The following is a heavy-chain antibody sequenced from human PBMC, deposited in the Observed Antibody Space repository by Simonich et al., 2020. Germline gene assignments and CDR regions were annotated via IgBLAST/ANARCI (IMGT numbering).Heavy chain of an antibody. D-gene: IGHD6-13*01. CDR2: IRSSSSYI. CDR1: GFTFSSYS. J-gene: IGHJ4*02. Sequence: EVQLVESGGGLVKPGGSLRLSCAASGFTFSSYSMNWVRQAPGKGLEGVSSIRSSSSYIYYASSVKGRFTISRDNAKNSLYLQMNSLRAEDTAVYYCARDAAGDYWGQGTLVTVSS. V-gene: IGHV3-21*01. CDR3: ARDAAGDY.